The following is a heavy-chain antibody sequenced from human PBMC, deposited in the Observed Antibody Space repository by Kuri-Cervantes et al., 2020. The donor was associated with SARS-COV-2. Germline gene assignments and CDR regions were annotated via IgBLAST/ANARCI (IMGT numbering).Heavy chain of an antibody. V-gene: IGHV4-4*07. CDR2: IYTSGST. CDR1: GGSISSYY. D-gene: IGHD2-2*01. Sequence: GSLRLSCTVSGGSISSYYWSWIRQPAGKGLEWIGRIYTSGSTNYNPSLKSRVTMSVDTSKNQFSLKLSSVTAADTAVYYCARGYGSTFMDVWGKGTTVTVSS. CDR3: ARGYGSTFMDV. J-gene: IGHJ6*03.